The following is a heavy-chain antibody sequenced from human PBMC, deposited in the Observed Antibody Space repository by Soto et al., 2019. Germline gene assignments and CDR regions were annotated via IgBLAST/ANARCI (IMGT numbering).Heavy chain of an antibody. D-gene: IGHD3-10*01. CDR1: GFTFSSFW. CDR3: AKRGVNTFGLSY. Sequence: EVQLVESGGGLVQPGGSLRLSCAVSGFTFSSFWMHWVRQPPGEGLVWVSRINTDGSSTSYADSVTGRFTIIRDNANNTLYLQMNRMRVEDTAMYYCAKRGVNTFGLSYWGQGTLVTVS. CDR2: INTDGSST. V-gene: IGHV3-74*01. J-gene: IGHJ4*02.